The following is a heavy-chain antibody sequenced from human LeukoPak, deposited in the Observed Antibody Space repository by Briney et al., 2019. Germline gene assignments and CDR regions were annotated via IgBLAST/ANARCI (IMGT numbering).Heavy chain of an antibody. J-gene: IGHJ4*02. D-gene: IGHD1-26*01. CDR3: AKASWAGVTTTYFAY. CDR1: RFIFSSYA. V-gene: IGHV3-23*05. Sequence: GGSLRLSCTASRFIFSSYAMTWVRQAPGKGLEWVSGIDSSGGVTYYAESVRGRFTISRDNSKNTLYLQMNDLRAEDTAVYYCAKASWAGVTTTYFAYWAQGILVTVSS. CDR2: IDSSGGVT.